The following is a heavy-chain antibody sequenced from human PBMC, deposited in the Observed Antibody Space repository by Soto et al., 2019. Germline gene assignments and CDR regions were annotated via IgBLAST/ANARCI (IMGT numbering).Heavy chain of an antibody. CDR3: AKSLVGATRQSIDY. D-gene: IGHD1-26*01. Sequence: PGGSLRLSCAASGFTFSSYAMSWVRQAPGKGLEWVSAISGSGGSTYYADSVKGRFTISRDNSKNTLYLQVNSLRAEDTAVYYCAKSLVGATRQSIDYWGQGTMVTVSS. CDR1: GFTFSSYA. J-gene: IGHJ4*02. CDR2: ISGSGGST. V-gene: IGHV3-23*01.